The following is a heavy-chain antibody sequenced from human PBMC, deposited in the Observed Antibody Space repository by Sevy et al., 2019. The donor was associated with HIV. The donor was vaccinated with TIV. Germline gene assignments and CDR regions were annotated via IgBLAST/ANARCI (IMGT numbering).Heavy chain of an antibody. CDR3: AGGDTTMITDLDY. CDR1: GLTLTTTG. J-gene: IGHJ4*02. Sequence: GGCLRLSCAASGLTLTTTGMSWVRQAPGKGLEWVAGVTSEGTTYYADSVRDRFTVSRDNSKNTLYLQLNSLRADDTAVFYCAGGDTTMITDLDYWGQGTLVTVSS. D-gene: IGHD3-16*01. CDR2: VTSEGTT. V-gene: IGHV3-23*01.